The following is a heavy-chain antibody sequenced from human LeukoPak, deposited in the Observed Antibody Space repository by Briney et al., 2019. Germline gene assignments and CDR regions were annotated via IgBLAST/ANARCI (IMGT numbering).Heavy chain of an antibody. V-gene: IGHV1-46*01. CDR1: GYTFTRYY. D-gene: IGHD1-20*01. CDR2: INPSGGST. Sequence: ASVRVSSEASGYTFTRYYIHWVRQAPGQGLEWMGKINPSGGSTSYAQMFQGRVTMTRDTSTSTVYMELSSLRSEDTAVYYCARHSLIGTTPFDYWGQGTLVTVSS. CDR3: ARHSLIGTTPFDY. J-gene: IGHJ4*02.